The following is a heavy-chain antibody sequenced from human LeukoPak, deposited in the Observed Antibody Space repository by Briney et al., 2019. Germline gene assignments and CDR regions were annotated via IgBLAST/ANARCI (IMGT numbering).Heavy chain of an antibody. J-gene: IGHJ5*02. CDR2: IYYSGTT. CDR1: GDSMISYY. CDR3: ARSSYYGSGTTSFDP. D-gene: IGHD3-10*01. Sequence: PSETLSLTCTVSGDSMISYYWSWIRQPPGKGLEWIGYIYYSGTTYYNPSLKGRVTISVDTSKKQFSLKLSSVTAADTALYYCARSSYYGSGTTSFDPWGQGTLVTVSS. V-gene: IGHV4-59*06.